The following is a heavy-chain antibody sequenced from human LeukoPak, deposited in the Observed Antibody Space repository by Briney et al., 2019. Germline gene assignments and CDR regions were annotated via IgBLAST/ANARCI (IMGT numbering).Heavy chain of an antibody. CDR1: GGSISSYY. CDR3: ARLDNSWYSPFDY. Sequence: SETLSLTCTVSGGSISSYYWSWIRQPPGKGLEWIGTIFYSGTTYYNPSLKSRVTISVDTSKNQFSLKLSSVTAADTAVYYCARLDNSWYSPFDYWGQGTLVGVSS. CDR2: IFYSGTT. V-gene: IGHV4-59*04. J-gene: IGHJ4*02. D-gene: IGHD6-13*01.